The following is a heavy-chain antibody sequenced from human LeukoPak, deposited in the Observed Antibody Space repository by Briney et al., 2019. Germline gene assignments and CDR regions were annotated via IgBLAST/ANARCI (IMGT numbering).Heavy chain of an antibody. D-gene: IGHD4-23*01. CDR3: AKVRWVTTVASYDY. CDR2: IWYDGTNK. CDR1: GFTFSSYG. V-gene: IGHV3-33*06. J-gene: IGHJ4*02. Sequence: GGSLRLSCAASGFTFSSYGMQWVRQAPGKGLEWVATIWYDGTNKYYADSVKGRFTISRDNSKNTLYLQMDSLGAEDTAVYYCAKVRWVTTVASYDYWGQGTLVTVSS.